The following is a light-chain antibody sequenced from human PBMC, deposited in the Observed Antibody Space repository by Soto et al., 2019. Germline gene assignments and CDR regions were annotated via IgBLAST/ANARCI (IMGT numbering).Light chain of an antibody. CDR1: SSNIGSRYE. J-gene: IGLJ3*02. V-gene: IGLV1-40*01. CDR3: PPYDRSPGVWV. Sequence: QSVLTQPPSVSGAPGQRITISCTGSSSNIGSRYEVQWYQQLPGTAPKLLIYANNDRPSGVPDRFSGSKSGASASLAITGPQGEEEGVNYCPPYDRSPGVWVLGGGTKLPVL. CDR2: ANN.